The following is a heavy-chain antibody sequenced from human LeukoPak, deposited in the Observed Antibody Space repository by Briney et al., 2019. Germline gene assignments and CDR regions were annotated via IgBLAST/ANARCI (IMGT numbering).Heavy chain of an antibody. CDR1: GFTFSSYE. D-gene: IGHD6-19*01. J-gene: IGHJ5*02. CDR2: ISSGGGTI. CDR3: ARDTGIAVAGT. Sequence: GGSLRLSCAASGFTFSSYEMNWVRQAAGKGLEWVSYISSGGGTIYYADSVKGRFTISRDNAKNSLYLQMNSLRAEDTAVYYCARDTGIAVAGTWGQGTLVTVSS. V-gene: IGHV3-48*03.